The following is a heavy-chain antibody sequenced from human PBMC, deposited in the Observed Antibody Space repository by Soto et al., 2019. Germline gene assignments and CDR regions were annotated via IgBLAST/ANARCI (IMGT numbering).Heavy chain of an antibody. V-gene: IGHV1-3*01. CDR3: ARYNWDAPSYYGMDV. CDR2: INAGNGNT. D-gene: IGHD1-1*01. Sequence: ASVKVSCKASGYTFTSYAMHWVRQAPGQRLEWMGWINAGNGNTEFSQKFQGRVTITRDTSASTVYMELSGLRSEDTAVYYCARYNWDAPSYYGMDVWGQGTTVTVSS. J-gene: IGHJ6*02. CDR1: GYTFTSYA.